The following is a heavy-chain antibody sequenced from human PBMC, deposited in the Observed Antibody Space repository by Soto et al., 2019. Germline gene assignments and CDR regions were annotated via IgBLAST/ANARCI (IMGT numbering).Heavy chain of an antibody. J-gene: IGHJ5*02. V-gene: IGHV4-39*01. CDR3: ARHQLYDILTGYPGIWFDP. CDR1: GGSISSSSYY. CDR2: IYYSGST. D-gene: IGHD3-9*01. Sequence: SETLSLTCTVSGGSISSSSYYWGWIRQPPGKGLEWIGSIYYSGSTYYNPSLKSRVTISVDTSKNQFSLKLSSVTAADTAVYYCARHQLYDILTGYPGIWFDPWGQGTLVTVSS.